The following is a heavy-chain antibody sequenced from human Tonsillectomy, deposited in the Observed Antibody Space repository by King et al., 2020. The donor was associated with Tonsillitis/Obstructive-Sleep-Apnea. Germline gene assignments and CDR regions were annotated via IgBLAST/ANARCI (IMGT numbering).Heavy chain of an antibody. D-gene: IGHD3-3*01. Sequence: VQLVESGGGLVQPGRSLRLSCTASGFTFGDYAMSWVRQAPGKGLEWVGFIRSKAYGGTTEYAASVKGRFTNSRDDSKSIAYMKMNSLKTEDTAVYYWTRERDYAFWSGYSHMDVWGKGTTVTVSS. CDR1: GFTFGDYA. CDR3: TRERDYAFWSGYSHMDV. V-gene: IGHV3-49*04. J-gene: IGHJ6*03. CDR2: IRSKAYGGTT.